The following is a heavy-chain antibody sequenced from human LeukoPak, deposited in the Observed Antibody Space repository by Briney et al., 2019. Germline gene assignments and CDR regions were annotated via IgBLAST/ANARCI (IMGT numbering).Heavy chain of an antibody. CDR3: ARDHLGDSYSDY. V-gene: IGHV3-23*01. J-gene: IGHJ4*02. Sequence: GGSLRLSCATSGFTFSSYAMSWVRQAPGKGLEWVSVISGSGVSTYYGDSVKGRFTIPRDNSKNTLHLQMNSLRAEDTAVYYCARDHLGDSYSDYWGQGTLVTVSS. CDR1: GFTFSSYA. CDR2: ISGSGVST. D-gene: IGHD3-10*01.